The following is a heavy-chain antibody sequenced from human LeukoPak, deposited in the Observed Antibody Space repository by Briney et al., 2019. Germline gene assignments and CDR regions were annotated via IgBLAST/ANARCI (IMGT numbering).Heavy chain of an antibody. V-gene: IGHV3-21*01. CDR1: GFTFSSFS. D-gene: IGHD3-10*01. J-gene: IGHJ4*01. CDR3: ARGPNYYGSGVDY. Sequence: GGFLKLSCAASGFTFSSFSMNLVREAPGKGPEWVSAISSSRGYIYYADSVKGRFPISRDNAKTLLSLQMNRLRAEHTAGYYCARGPNYYGSGVDYWGQGTLVTVSS. CDR2: ISSSRGYI.